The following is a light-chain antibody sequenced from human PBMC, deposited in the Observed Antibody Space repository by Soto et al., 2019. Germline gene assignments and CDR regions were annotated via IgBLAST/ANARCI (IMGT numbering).Light chain of an antibody. J-gene: IGKJ3*01. CDR2: DAS. V-gene: IGKV3-15*01. Sequence: EKVMTQSPATLSVSPGERATLSCRASQSISRKLAWYQQKPGQAPRLLIYDASSRATGIPARFSGSGSGTEFTLTISSLQSEDFAVYYCQHYHNWPPFTFGPGTKVDIK. CDR3: QHYHNWPPFT. CDR1: QSISRK.